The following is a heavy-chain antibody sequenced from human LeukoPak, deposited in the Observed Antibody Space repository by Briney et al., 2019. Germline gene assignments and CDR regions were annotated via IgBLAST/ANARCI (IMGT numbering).Heavy chain of an antibody. CDR3: ARLKATTGTPYFDY. V-gene: IGHV4-59*08. CDR1: GGSISSYY. J-gene: IGHJ4*02. D-gene: IGHD1-1*01. CDR2: IYFSGST. Sequence: SETLSLTCTVSGGSISSYYWNWIRQPPGKGLEWIGYIYFSGSTNYNPSLKNRVTISLDMSKIQFSLKLTSVTAADTAIYYCARLKATTGTPYFDYWGQGALVTVSS.